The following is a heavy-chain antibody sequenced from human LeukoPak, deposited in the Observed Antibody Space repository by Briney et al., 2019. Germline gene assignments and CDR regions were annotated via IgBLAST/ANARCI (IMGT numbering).Heavy chain of an antibody. CDR3: ARAGTYSLPHGDY. J-gene: IGHJ4*02. CDR1: GYTFTSYG. V-gene: IGHV1-18*01. D-gene: IGHD4-11*01. Sequence: ASVKVSCKASGYTFTSYGISWVRPAPGQGLEWMGWISAYNGNTNYAQKLQGRVTMTTDTSTSTVYMELSSLRSEDTAVYYCARAGTYSLPHGDYWGQGTLVTVSS. CDR2: ISAYNGNT.